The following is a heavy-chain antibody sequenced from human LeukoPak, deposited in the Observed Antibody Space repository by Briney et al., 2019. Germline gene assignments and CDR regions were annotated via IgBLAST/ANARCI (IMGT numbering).Heavy chain of an antibody. Sequence: SETLSLTCAVSGGSFSGYYWSWIRQPPGKGLEWIGEINHSGSTNYNPPLKSRVTISVDTSKNQFSLKLSSVTAADTAVYYCARAASVLRYFDRWGQGTLVTVSS. V-gene: IGHV4-34*01. CDR3: ARAASVLRYFDR. CDR2: INHSGST. CDR1: GGSFSGYY. D-gene: IGHD3-9*01. J-gene: IGHJ4*02.